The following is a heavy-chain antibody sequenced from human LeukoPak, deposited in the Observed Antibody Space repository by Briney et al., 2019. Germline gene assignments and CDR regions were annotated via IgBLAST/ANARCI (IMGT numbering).Heavy chain of an antibody. D-gene: IGHD3-10*01. CDR3: AREVPYEVRGVISSFDY. CDR2: IYSGGST. J-gene: IGHJ4*02. Sequence: GGSLRLSCAASGFTVSSNYMSWVRQAPGKGLEWVSVIYSGGSTYYADSGKGRFTIARDNSKNTLDLQMNSLRAEDTALFCEAREVPYEVRGVISSFDYWGQGTLVTVSS. CDR1: GFTVSSNY. V-gene: IGHV3-53*01.